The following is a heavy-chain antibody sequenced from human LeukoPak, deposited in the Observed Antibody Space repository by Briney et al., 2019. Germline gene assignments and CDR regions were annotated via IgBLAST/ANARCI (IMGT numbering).Heavy chain of an antibody. CDR3: ARGSEIVVVITPPSAFDI. D-gene: IGHD3-22*01. CDR2: ISSSGSTI. CDR1: GFTFSDYY. Sequence: GGSLRLSCAASGFTFSDYYMSWIRQAPGKGLEWVSYISSSGSTIYYADSVKGRFTISRDNAKNSLYLQMNSLRAEDTAVYYCARGSEIVVVITPPSAFDIWGQGTMVTVSS. V-gene: IGHV3-11*01. J-gene: IGHJ3*02.